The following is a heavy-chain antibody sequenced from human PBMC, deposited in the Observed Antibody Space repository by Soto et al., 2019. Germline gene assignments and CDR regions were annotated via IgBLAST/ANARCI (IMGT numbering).Heavy chain of an antibody. J-gene: IGHJ6*02. Sequence: ASVKVSCKASGYTFTGYYMHWVRQAPGQGLEWMGWINPNSGGTNYAQKFQGRVTMTRDTSISTAYMELSRLRSDDTAVYYCAGSNVVVPAAITHYYYGMDVWGQGTTVTVSS. CDR1: GYTFTGYY. CDR3: AGSNVVVPAAITHYYYGMDV. V-gene: IGHV1-2*02. CDR2: INPNSGGT. D-gene: IGHD2-2*01.